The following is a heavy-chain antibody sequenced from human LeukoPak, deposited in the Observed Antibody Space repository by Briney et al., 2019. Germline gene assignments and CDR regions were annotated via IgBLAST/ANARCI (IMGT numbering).Heavy chain of an antibody. CDR2: INPTGGST. D-gene: IGHD3-3*01. J-gene: IGHJ5*02. CDR1: GYTFTSYY. CDR3: ARTLSRFLEWLSGWFDP. V-gene: IGHV1-46*03. Sequence: SVKLSCKASGYTFTSYYMRWVRQAPGQGLEWMGIINPTGGSTSYAQKFEDRVTMTRDASRSTVYMELGSLRAEDTAVYYCARTLSRFLEWLSGWFDPGGQGTLVTVSS.